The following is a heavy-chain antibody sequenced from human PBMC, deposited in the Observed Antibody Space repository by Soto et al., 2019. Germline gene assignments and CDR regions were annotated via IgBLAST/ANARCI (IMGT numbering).Heavy chain of an antibody. CDR2: ISNDGSST. CDR3: ARDTYYYDSSNHFSADAFDI. V-gene: IGHV3-74*01. J-gene: IGHJ3*02. Sequence: EVQLVESGGGLVQPGGSLRLSCAASGFTSSSYWIHWVRQAPGKGLVWVSRISNDGSSTNYADSVKGRFTISRDNAKNTVYLQMISLRVEDTAVYYCARDTYYYDSSNHFSADAFDIWGQGTMVTVSS. D-gene: IGHD3-22*01. CDR1: GFTSSSYW.